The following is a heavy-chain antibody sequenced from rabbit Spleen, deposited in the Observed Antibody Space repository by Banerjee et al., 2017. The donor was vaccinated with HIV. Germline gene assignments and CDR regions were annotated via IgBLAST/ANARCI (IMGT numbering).Heavy chain of an antibody. V-gene: IGHV1S40*01. CDR2: IDVGSSGFT. CDR1: GVSFSGDSY. D-gene: IGHD1-1*01. CDR3: ARDTSSSFSSYGMDL. J-gene: IGHJ6*01. Sequence: QSLEESGGDLVKPGASLTLTCIASGVSFSGDSYMCWVRQAPGKGLEWIVCIDVGSSGFTYFATWAKGRFTCSKTSSTTVTLQMTRLTAADTATYFCARDTSSSFSSYGMDLWGPGTLVTVS.